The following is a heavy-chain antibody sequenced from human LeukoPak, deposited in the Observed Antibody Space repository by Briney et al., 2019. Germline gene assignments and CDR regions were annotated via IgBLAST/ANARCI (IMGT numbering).Heavy chain of an antibody. V-gene: IGHV3-30*03. CDR2: ISYDGSNK. CDR1: GFTFSSYG. D-gene: IGHD2-2*01. CDR3: AVGSLPFDY. J-gene: IGHJ4*02. Sequence: PGRSLRLSCAASGFTFSSYGMHWVRQAPGKGLEWVAVISYDGSNKYYADSVKGRFTISRDNSKNTLYLQMNSLRAEDTAVYYCAVGSLPFDYWGQGTLVTVSS.